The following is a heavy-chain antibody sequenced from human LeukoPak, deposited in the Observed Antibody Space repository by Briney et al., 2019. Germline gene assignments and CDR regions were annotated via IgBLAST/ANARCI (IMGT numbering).Heavy chain of an antibody. CDR3: ARCMSELDYGDYAYYYHMDV. V-gene: IGHV4-61*09. CDR1: GDSLTSGSRY. D-gene: IGHD4-17*01. CDR2: FYSSTRT. J-gene: IGHJ6*04. Sequence: PSETLSLTCTVSGDSLTSGSRYWSWIRQPAGKELEWIGHFYSSTRTTYNPSLESRVTISGDTAKNQFSLKLDSVTAADTAVYFCARCMSELDYGDYAYYYHMDVWGKGTTVIVSS.